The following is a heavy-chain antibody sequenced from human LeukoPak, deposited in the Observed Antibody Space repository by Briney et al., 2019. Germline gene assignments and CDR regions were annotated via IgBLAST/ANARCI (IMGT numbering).Heavy chain of an antibody. CDR2: INPNSGGT. Sequence: ASVKVSCKASGYTFTGYYMHWVRQAPGQGLEWMGWINPNSGGTNYAQKFQGRVTMTRDTSISTAYMELSRLRSDDTAVYYCARLPRHYCSSTSCHRRDYWGQGTLVTVSS. J-gene: IGHJ4*02. V-gene: IGHV1-2*02. CDR1: GYTFTGYY. CDR3: ARLPRHYCSSTSCHRRDY. D-gene: IGHD2-2*02.